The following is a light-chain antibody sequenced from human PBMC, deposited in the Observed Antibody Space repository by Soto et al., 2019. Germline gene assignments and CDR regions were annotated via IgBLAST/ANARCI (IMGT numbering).Light chain of an antibody. CDR1: QDINNY. J-gene: IGKJ2*01. CDR3: QQYKSLPYT. CDR2: DAS. V-gene: IGKV1-33*01. Sequence: DIQMTQSPSSLSASVGDRVTITCQASQDINNYLNWYQQKSGRAPKLLIYDASNLEMGVPSRLSGSASGTDSTFTISSPQPQDVGTYYCQQYKSLPYTFGQGTKLEIK.